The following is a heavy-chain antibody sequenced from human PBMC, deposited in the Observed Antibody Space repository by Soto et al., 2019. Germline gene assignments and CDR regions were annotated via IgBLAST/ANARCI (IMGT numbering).Heavy chain of an antibody. CDR2: ISSGSSII. CDR1: GFAFNAYS. Sequence: DVQLVESGGGLVQPGGSLRLSCAASGFAFNAYSISWVRQAPGKGLEWVSYISSGSSIIYYADSVKGRFTISRDNAKNSLYLQMNSLRDEDTAVYYCARDTDCQHWGQGTLVTVSS. J-gene: IGHJ1*01. CDR3: ARDTDCQH. V-gene: IGHV3-48*02.